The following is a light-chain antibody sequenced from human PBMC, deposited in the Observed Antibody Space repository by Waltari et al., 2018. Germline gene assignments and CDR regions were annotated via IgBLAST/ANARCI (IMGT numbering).Light chain of an antibody. Sequence: QSALTQPASVSGSPGQSITISCTGSTSYIATYKLVAWYQQHPDQAPKPIIFEDNKRPPGVSKHFSGSKSGNTSSLTVSGLQTEDEADYYCCSYTGSDIWVFGGGTKVTVL. J-gene: IGLJ3*02. CDR1: TSYIATYKL. CDR2: EDN. CDR3: CSYTGSDIWV. V-gene: IGLV2-23*01.